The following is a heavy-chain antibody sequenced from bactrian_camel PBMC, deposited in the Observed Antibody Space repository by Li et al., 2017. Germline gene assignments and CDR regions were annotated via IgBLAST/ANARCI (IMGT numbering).Heavy chain of an antibody. CDR3: YAEGGP. Sequence: HVQLVESGGGSVQAGGSLKLSCAASGHVISSYLLGWFRQAPGKEVEWVSSICNDGTPYVAASVKDRFSTSRDIAKKTMYLQMNNLKVEDTGLYLCYAEGGPRGQGTQVTVS. J-gene: IGHJ4*01. V-gene: IGHV3S9*01. CDR2: ICNDGTP. CDR1: GHVISSYL.